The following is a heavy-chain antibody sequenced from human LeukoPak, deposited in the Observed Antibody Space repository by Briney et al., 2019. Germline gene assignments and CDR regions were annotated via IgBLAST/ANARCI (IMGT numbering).Heavy chain of an antibody. CDR1: GYTFSSYD. Sequence: GASVKVSCKASGYTFSSYDINWVRQAPGQGLEWMGWMNPNSGDRGYAQKFQGRVTITRNTSISTAYMELSSLRSEDTAVYYCARWVRRTQWLVLSGGWGYYYYYYMDVWGKGTTVTVSS. J-gene: IGHJ6*03. CDR3: ARWVRRTQWLVLSGGWGYYYYYYMDV. D-gene: IGHD6-19*01. CDR2: MNPNSGDR. V-gene: IGHV1-8*03.